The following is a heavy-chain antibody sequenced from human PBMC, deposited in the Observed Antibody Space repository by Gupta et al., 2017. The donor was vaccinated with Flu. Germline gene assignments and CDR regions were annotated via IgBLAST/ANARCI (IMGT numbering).Heavy chain of an antibody. CDR3: ARRGGAYFFDS. CDR2: LYYNGDT. J-gene: IGHJ4*02. CDR1: GVSIISVTAY. D-gene: IGHD1-26*01. Sequence: QVQLLESGPGLVKPSHTLSLNCTVSGVSIISVTAYWAWIRQRPGEGLEWMGYLYYNGDTYYNPSLKSRLTMSIDTSKGQFSLTLNSLTVADTAVYFCARRGGAYFFDSWGQGTLVTVSS. V-gene: IGHV4-31*03.